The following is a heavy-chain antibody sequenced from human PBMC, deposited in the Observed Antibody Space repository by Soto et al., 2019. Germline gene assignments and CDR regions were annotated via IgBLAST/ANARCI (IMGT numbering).Heavy chain of an antibody. CDR1: GGSISSSSYY. CDR3: ARQGAVAGYDAFDI. J-gene: IGHJ3*02. D-gene: IGHD6-19*01. Sequence: QLQLQESGPGLVKPSETLSLTCTVSGGSISSSSYYWGWIRQPPGKGLEWIGSIYYSGSTYYNPSLKSRVTISVDTSKNQFSLKLSSVTAADTAVYYCARQGAVAGYDAFDIWGQGTMVTVSS. V-gene: IGHV4-39*01. CDR2: IYYSGST.